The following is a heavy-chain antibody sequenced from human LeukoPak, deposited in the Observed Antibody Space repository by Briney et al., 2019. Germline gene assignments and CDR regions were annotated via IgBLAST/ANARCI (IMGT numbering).Heavy chain of an antibody. V-gene: IGHV3-15*01. J-gene: IGHJ4*02. D-gene: IGHD3-22*01. CDR3: AKGGDDSSGPPTDEGHFDY. Sequence: PGGSLRLSCAASGFTFSDVWMSWVRQAPGKGLEWVGRINSKTDGGTTDYAAPVKGRFTIPRDDSQNTLYLQMNSLKTEDTAVYYCAKGGDDSSGPPTDEGHFDYWGQETLVTVSS. CDR2: INSKTDGGTT. CDR1: GFTFSDVW.